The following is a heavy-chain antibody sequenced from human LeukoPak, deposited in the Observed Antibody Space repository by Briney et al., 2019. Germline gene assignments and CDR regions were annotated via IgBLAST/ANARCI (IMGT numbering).Heavy chain of an antibody. CDR2: IYYSGST. V-gene: IGHV4-59*08. D-gene: IGHD1-14*01. J-gene: IGHJ6*02. CDR3: ARTGGDDTGYYYYGMDV. Sequence: PSETLCLTCTVSGGSISSYYWSWIRQPPGKGLEWIGYIYYSGSTNYNPSLKSRVTISVDTSKNQFSLKLSSVTAADTAVYYCARTGGDDTGYYYYGMDVWGQGTTVTVSS. CDR1: GGSISSYY.